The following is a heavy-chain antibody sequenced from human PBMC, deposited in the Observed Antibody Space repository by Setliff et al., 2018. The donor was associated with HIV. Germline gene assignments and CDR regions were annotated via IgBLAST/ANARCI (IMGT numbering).Heavy chain of an antibody. CDR2: INQDGSEK. Sequence: GGSLRLSCAASGFPFSSYYMGWVRQSAGKGLEWLANINQDGSEKKYVDSVKGRFILSRDNAKNSLYLQMNSLRAEDTAVYYCARRKYYYDSTAYFHCKYYGLDVWGQGTTVTVSS. J-gene: IGHJ6*02. CDR1: GFPFSSYY. CDR3: ARRKYYYDSTAYFHCKYYGLDV. V-gene: IGHV3-7*01. D-gene: IGHD3-22*01.